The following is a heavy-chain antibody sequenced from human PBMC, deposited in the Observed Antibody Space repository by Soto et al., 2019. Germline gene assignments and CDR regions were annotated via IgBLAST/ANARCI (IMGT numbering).Heavy chain of an antibody. J-gene: IGHJ4*02. CDR2: ISPNNGNT. Sequence: QVQLVQSGAELKKPGASVKVSCKASGYSFSNYEISWVRQAPGQGLEWMGWISPNNGNTNYAQKFQGRVIMTTDTSTSTGYLELRSLRSDDTPVYYCASRQGTINNFGVLTEDDYWGQGTLVTVSS. CDR3: ASRQGTINNFGVLTEDDY. V-gene: IGHV1-18*01. CDR1: GYSFSNYE. D-gene: IGHD3-3*02.